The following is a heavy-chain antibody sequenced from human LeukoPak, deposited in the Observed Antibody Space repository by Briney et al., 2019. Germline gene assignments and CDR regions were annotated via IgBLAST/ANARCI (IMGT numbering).Heavy chain of an antibody. D-gene: IGHD2-2*01. CDR3: ARGSPRSTSCYVCIDY. CDR1: GFTFSSYS. CDR2: ISSSSSYI. V-gene: IGHV3-21*01. J-gene: IGHJ4*02. Sequence: GGSLRLSCAASGFTFSSYSMNWVRQAPGKGLEWVSSISSSSSYIYYADSMKGRFTISRDNAKNSLYLQMNSLRAEDTAVYYCARGSPRSTSCYVCIDYWGQGTLVTVSS.